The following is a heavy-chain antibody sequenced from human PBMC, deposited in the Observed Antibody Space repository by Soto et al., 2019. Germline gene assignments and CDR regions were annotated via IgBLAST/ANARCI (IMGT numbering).Heavy chain of an antibody. J-gene: IGHJ4*02. D-gene: IGHD2-15*01. CDR1: GGTFSSYT. Sequence: QVQLVQSGAEVKKPGSSVKVSCKASGGTFSSYTISWVRQAPGQGLEWMGRITPILGIVNYAQKFQGRVTITAAKSTSTVYMELISLRSEDTAVYYCARWGSGYWGQGTLVTVSS. CDR3: ARWGSGY. CDR2: ITPILGIV. V-gene: IGHV1-69*02.